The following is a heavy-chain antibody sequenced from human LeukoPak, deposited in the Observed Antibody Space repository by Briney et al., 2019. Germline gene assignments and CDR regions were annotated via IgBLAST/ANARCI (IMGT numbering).Heavy chain of an antibody. D-gene: IGHD3-3*01. CDR1: GGSITSGGYY. V-gene: IGHV4-61*08. Sequence: SETLSLTCTVSGGSITSGGYYWSWIRQHPGKGLEWIGYIYYSGSTNYNPSLKSRVTISVDTSKNQFSLKLSSVTAADTAVYYCARGVFLEWLLGFFYDYWGQGTLVAVSS. CDR2: IYYSGST. J-gene: IGHJ4*02. CDR3: ARGVFLEWLLGFFYDY.